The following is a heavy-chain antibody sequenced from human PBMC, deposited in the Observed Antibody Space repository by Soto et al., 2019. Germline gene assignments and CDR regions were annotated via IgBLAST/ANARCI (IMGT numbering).Heavy chain of an antibody. V-gene: IGHV4-59*08. Sequence: SETLSLTCTVSGGSISYYYWRWIRQPPGKGLEWIGDIYYSGSTKYNPSLKSRVTTSVDTSKNQFSLKLSSVTAADTAVYYCAGSGYYHNSGMDVWGQGTTVTVSS. CDR2: IYYSGST. J-gene: IGHJ6*02. D-gene: IGHD3-22*01. CDR1: GGSISYYY. CDR3: AGSGYYHNSGMDV.